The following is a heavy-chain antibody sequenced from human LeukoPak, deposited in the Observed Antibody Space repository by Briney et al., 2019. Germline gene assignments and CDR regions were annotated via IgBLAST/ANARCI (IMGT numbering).Heavy chain of an antibody. CDR3: AGGTGSYFWHGMDV. V-gene: IGHV3-53*01. CDR1: GFTVSSTY. J-gene: IGHJ6*02. D-gene: IGHD1-1*01. CDR2: IYSSGST. Sequence: GGSLRLSCAASGFTVSSTYMTWVRHALGKGLERGSLIYSSGSTYYADYVKGRFNISSDNSKKTLYLIMNRLRCEDTAGYYCAGGTGSYFWHGMDVWGQGTTVTVSS.